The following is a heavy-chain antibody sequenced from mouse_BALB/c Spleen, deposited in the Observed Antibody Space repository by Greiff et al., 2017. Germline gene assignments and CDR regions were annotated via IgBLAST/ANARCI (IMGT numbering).Heavy chain of an antibody. CDR2: INPSSGYT. D-gene: IGHD1-1*01. CDR3: ARRITTVVDGAMDY. J-gene: IGHJ4*01. Sequence: VQLVESGAELARPGASVKMSCKASGYTFTSYTMHWVKQRPGQGLEWIGYINPSSGYTNYNQKFKDKATLTADKSSSTAYMQLSSLTSEDSAVYYCARRITTVVDGAMDYWGQGTSVTVSS. CDR1: GYTFTSYT. V-gene: IGHV1-4*01.